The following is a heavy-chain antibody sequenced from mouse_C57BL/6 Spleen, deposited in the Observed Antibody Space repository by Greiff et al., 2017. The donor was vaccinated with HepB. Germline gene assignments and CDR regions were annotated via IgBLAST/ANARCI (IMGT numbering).Heavy chain of an antibody. J-gene: IGHJ3*01. D-gene: IGHD2-4*01. V-gene: IGHV1-80*01. CDR3: ARKGDYDYDVTGFAY. CDR2: IYPGEGDT. CDR1: GYAFSSYW. Sequence: QVQLQQSGAELVKPGASVKISCKASGYAFSSYWMNWVKQRPGKGLEWIGQIYPGEGDTNYNGKFKGKATLTADKSSSTAYMQLSSLTSEDSAVYFCARKGDYDYDVTGFAYWGQGTLVTVSA.